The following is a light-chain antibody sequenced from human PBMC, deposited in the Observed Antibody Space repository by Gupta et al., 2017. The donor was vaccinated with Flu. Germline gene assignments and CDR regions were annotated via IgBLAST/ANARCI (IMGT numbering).Light chain of an antibody. J-gene: IGLJ3*02. Sequence: QSVLPHPPSASGTPGQRVSLSCSASTSNIGGNAVNWYQQFPGTAPKLLMHSSSQRPSGVPDRFSGSKSGTSASLAISGLQSEDEADYYCAAWDDSLIGWVFGGGTKLTVL. CDR2: SSS. CDR1: TSNIGGNA. V-gene: IGLV1-44*01. CDR3: AAWDDSLIGWV.